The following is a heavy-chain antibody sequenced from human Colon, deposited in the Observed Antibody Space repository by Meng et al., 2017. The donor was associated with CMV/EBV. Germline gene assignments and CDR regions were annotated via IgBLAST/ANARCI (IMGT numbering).Heavy chain of an antibody. CDR2: INHNGIT. D-gene: IGHD3-3*01. J-gene: IGHJ5*02. Sequence: SETLSLTCAVSGVSLSGYHWSWIRQAPGKDLEWIGDINHNGITKYNPSLKSRLTISVDMSENEFSLRLSSVTAADTAVYYCARQIWSGSLYNWFDPWGQGTLVPSPQ. CDR1: GVSLSGYH. CDR3: ARQIWSGSLYNWFDP. V-gene: IGHV4-34*01.